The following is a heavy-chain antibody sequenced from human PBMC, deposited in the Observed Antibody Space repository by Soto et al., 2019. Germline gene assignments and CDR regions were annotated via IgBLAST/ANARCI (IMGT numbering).Heavy chain of an antibody. J-gene: IGHJ4*02. CDR3: AKDPRRRRVAAGDSEFDY. CDR1: GFTFSSYA. D-gene: IGHD2-21*02. CDR2: ISGSGGST. Sequence: GGSLRLSCAASGFTFSSYAMSWVRQAPGKGLEWVSAISGSGGSTYYADSVKGRFTISRDNSKNTLYLQMNSLRAEDTAVYYCAKDPRRRRVAAGDSEFDYWGQGTLVTVSS. V-gene: IGHV3-23*01.